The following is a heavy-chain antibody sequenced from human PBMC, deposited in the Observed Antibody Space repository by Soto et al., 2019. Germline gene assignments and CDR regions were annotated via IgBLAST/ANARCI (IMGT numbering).Heavy chain of an antibody. D-gene: IGHD3-22*01. Sequence: PGGSLRLSCAASGFTFSSYGMHWVRQAPGKGLEWVSVIWYDGSNRYYADSVKGRFTTSRDNSKNTLYLQMNSLRAEDTAVYYCARVSGGYYDSSGYPLGYWGQGTLVTVSS. CDR2: IWYDGSNR. CDR1: GFTFSSYG. V-gene: IGHV3-33*01. J-gene: IGHJ4*02. CDR3: ARVSGGYYDSSGYPLGY.